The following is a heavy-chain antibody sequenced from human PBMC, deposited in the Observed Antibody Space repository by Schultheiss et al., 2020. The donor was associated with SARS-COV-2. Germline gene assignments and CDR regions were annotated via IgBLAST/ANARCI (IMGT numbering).Heavy chain of an antibody. CDR1: GFSLSNARMG. CDR2: IFSNDEK. D-gene: IGHD3-10*01. J-gene: IGHJ3*02. V-gene: IGHV2-26*01. CDR3: ARMGITMVQGVETTYAFDI. Sequence: SGPTLVKPTETLTLTCTVSGFSLSNARMGVSWIRQPPGKALEWLAHIFSNDEKSYSTSLKSRLTISKDTSKSQVVLTMTNMDPVDTATYYCARMGITMVQGVETTYAFDIWGQGTMVTVSS.